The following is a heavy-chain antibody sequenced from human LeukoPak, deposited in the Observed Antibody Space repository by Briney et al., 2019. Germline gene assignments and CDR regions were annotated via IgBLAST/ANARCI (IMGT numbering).Heavy chain of an antibody. CDR3: ARAAYSSTWYSRYLDL. J-gene: IGHJ2*01. CDR2: IGTAGEI. CDR1: GFTFSSYD. V-gene: IGHV3-13*01. D-gene: IGHD6-13*01. Sequence: GGSLRLSCAASGFTFSSYDIHWVRQATGKGLEWVSGIGTAGEIYYPGSVKGRFTISRENAKNSLYLQMNSPRAGDTAVYYCARAAYSSTWYSRYLDLWGRGTLVTVSS.